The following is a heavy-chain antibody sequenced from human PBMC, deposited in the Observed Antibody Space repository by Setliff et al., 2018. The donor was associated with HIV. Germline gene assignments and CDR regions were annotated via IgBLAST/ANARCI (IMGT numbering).Heavy chain of an antibody. V-gene: IGHV3-11*04. J-gene: IGHJ5*02. Sequence: GGSLRLSCAASGFTFSDYYMSWIRQAPGKGLEWVSYITSSGSTIYYADSVKGRFTISRDNAKSSLYLQMNSLRAEDTAIYYCERDSERWLQSRLSDPWGHGTLVTVSS. CDR2: ITSSGSTI. CDR1: GFTFSDYY. D-gene: IGHD4-4*01. CDR3: ERDSERWLQSRLSDP.